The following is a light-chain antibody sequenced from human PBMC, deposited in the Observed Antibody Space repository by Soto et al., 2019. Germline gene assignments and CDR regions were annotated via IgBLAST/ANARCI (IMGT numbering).Light chain of an antibody. CDR1: QSVSSTY. CDR3: PQYTTSPPSWT. CDR2: GAS. V-gene: IGKV3-20*01. Sequence: EIVLTQSPGTLSLSPGERATLSCRASQSVSSTYLGWYQQKPGQAPRLVIYGASSRATGIPDRFSGSGSVTDFPITIRSLEPEDVAVYYCPQYTTSPPSWTFGQGTKVEIK. J-gene: IGKJ1*01.